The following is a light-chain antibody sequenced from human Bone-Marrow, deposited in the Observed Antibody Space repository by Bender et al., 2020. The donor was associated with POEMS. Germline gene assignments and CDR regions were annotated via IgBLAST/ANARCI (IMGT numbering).Light chain of an antibody. CDR2: SSH. J-gene: IGLJ3*02. CDR3: AVWDDSLNGWV. CDR1: SSNIGSNT. Sequence: QSVLTQPPSASATPGQRVTISCSGSSSNIGSNTVNWYQQLPGTAPKLLIYSSHRRPSEVPDRFSGSRSGTSASLAISGLQSEDEADYYCAVWDDSLNGWVFGGGTKLTVL. V-gene: IGLV1-44*01.